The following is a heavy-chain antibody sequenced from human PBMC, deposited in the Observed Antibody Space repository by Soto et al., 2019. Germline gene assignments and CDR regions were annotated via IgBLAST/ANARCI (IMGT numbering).Heavy chain of an antibody. J-gene: IGHJ5*02. V-gene: IGHV4-31*03. CDR3: ARDLGYDSSGYYYNWFDP. Sequence: SETLSLTCTVSGGSISSGDSYWTWIRQHPGTGLEWIGYIYYSGSAYYNPSLKSRVTISVDTSRSQFSLKLSSVTAADTAVYYCARDLGYDSSGYYYNWFDPWGQGTLLTVSS. CDR1: GGSISSGDSY. D-gene: IGHD3-22*01. CDR2: IYYSGSA.